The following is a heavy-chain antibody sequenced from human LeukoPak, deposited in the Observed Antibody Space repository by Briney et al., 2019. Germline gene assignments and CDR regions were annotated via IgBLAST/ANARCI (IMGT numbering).Heavy chain of an antibody. V-gene: IGHV3-23*01. D-gene: IGHD2-8*01. CDR2: TNSGGSST. Sequence: PGGSLRLSCAASGFTFGSYWMSWVRQAPGKGLEWISTTNSGGSSTDYAESVKGRFTISRDNSKNTLYLQMSSLRVEDTAMYYCAKQSYARSLGEGGPGTLVTVSS. CDR3: AKQSYARSLGE. CDR1: GFTFGSYW. J-gene: IGHJ4*02.